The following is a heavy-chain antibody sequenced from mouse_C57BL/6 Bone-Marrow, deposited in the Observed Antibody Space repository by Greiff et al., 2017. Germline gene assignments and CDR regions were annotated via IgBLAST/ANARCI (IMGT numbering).Heavy chain of an antibody. Sequence: VQLLQSGTVLARPGASVKLSCKTSGYTFTSYWMHWVIQRPGQGLEWIGDIDPGNSDTSYNQKFKGKSKMTAVTSASTAYMELSSLTTEDSTVYDRALITTVVKGDFDYWGQGTTLTVSA. CDR3: ALITTVVKGDFDY. V-gene: IGHV1-5*01. J-gene: IGHJ2*01. D-gene: IGHD1-1*01. CDR2: IDPGNSDT. CDR1: GYTFTSYW.